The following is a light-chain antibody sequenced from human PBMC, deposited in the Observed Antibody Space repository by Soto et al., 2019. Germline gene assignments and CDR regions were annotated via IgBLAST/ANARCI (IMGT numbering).Light chain of an antibody. CDR1: QVISSY. J-gene: IGKJ4*01. Sequence: IQMTQSPSFLSSSVGDRVTITCRASQVISSYLAWYQQKPGKAPKLLIYDASSLESGVPSRFRGSGSGTEFTLTISSLKPDDFETYYCQQYNSYPLTFGGGTKVDI. V-gene: IGKV1-13*02. CDR2: DAS. CDR3: QQYNSYPLT.